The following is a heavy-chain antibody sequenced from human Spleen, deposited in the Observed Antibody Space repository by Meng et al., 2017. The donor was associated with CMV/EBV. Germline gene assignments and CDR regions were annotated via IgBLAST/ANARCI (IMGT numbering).Heavy chain of an antibody. CDR2: IYVGRST. CDR3: ARSQWLLPDYYYYGMDV. Sequence: SETLSLTCSVSGGSITYYYWNWIRQPPGKGLEWIGYIYVGRSTNYNPSLKSRVSMSLDTSNFQFSLKLSSVTAADTAVYYCARSQWLLPDYYYYGMDVWGQGTTVTVSS. CDR1: GGSITYYY. J-gene: IGHJ6*02. V-gene: IGHV4-59*01. D-gene: IGHD6-19*01.